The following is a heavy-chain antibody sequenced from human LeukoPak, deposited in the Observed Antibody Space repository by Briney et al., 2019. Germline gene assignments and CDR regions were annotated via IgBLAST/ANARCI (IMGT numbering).Heavy chain of an antibody. D-gene: IGHD6-13*01. CDR1: GYTFTSYA. V-gene: IGHV1-3*03. J-gene: IGHJ6*03. Sequence: ASVKASCKASGYTFTSYAMHWVRQAPGQRLEWMGWINAGNGNTKYSQEFQGRVTITRDTSASTAYMELSSLRSEDMAVYYCARGYSSSWRYYYYMDVWGKGTTVTVSS. CDR3: ARGYSSSWRYYYYMDV. CDR2: INAGNGNT.